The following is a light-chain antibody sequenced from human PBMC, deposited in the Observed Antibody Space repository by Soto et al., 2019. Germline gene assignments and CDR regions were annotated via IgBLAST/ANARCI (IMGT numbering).Light chain of an antibody. V-gene: IGKV3-15*01. CDR2: GAS. CDR3: QQYNKWPRT. Sequence: EIVMTQSPATLSVSPGERATLSCRASQSISSDVAWYQQKPGQAPRLLIYGASTTATGIPARFSGSGSGTEFTLTISSLQSEDFAVYNCQQYNKWPRTFGQGTKV. J-gene: IGKJ2*01. CDR1: QSISSD.